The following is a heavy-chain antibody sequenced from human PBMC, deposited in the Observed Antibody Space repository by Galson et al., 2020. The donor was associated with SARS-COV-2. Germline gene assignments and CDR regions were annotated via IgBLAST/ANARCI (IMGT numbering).Heavy chain of an antibody. V-gene: IGHV3-23*01. CDR1: GFTFSSYA. D-gene: IGHD3-3*01. CDR2: LSSSGGST. J-gene: IGHJ4*02. CDR3: AKDGELWWYDSWTGYFPYFDY. Sequence: GGSLRLSCAASGFTFSSYAMSWVRQAPGKGLEWVAALSSSGGSTYYAYSVKGRFTISRDNSKNTLHLQMNSLRAEDTALYYCAKDGELWWYDSWTGYFPYFDYWGQGTLVTAPS.